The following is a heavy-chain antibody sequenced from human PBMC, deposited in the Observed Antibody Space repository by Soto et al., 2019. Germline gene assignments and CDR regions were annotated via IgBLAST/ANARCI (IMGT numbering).Heavy chain of an antibody. Sequence: LRLSCAASGFTFSSYGMHWVRQAPGKGLEWVAVIWYDGSNKYYADSVKGRFTISRDNSKNTLYLQMNSLRAEDTAVYYCARDFRDSSVPGYWGQGTLVTVSS. V-gene: IGHV3-33*01. CDR1: GFTFSSYG. J-gene: IGHJ4*02. CDR3: ARDFRDSSVPGY. D-gene: IGHD3-22*01. CDR2: IWYDGSNK.